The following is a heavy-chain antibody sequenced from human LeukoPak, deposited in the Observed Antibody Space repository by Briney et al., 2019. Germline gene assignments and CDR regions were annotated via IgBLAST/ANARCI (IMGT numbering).Heavy chain of an antibody. CDR1: GFTFSTYW. CDR3: ARDMGDY. V-gene: IGHV3-7*01. J-gene: IGHJ4*02. D-gene: IGHD3-16*01. CDR2: IEQDGSEK. Sequence: HSGGSLRLSCATSGFTFSTYWMNWVRQAPGKGLEWVANIEQDGSEKYYVDSVRGRFTISRDNAKNSLYLQMNSLRADDTAVYYCARDMGDYWGQGTLVTVSS.